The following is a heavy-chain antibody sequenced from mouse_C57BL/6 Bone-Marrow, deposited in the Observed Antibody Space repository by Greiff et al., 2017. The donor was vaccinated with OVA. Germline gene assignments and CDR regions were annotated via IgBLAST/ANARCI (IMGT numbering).Heavy chain of an antibody. Sequence: QVQLQQSGAELVRPGTSVKVSCKASGYAFTNYLIEWVKQRPGQGLEWIGVINPGSGGTNYNEKFKGKATRTADTSSSTAYMQISSLTSEDSAVYFCARWLLGAMDYWGQGTSVTVSS. CDR1: GYAFTNYL. D-gene: IGHD2-3*01. CDR2: INPGSGGT. J-gene: IGHJ4*01. V-gene: IGHV1-54*01. CDR3: ARWLLGAMDY.